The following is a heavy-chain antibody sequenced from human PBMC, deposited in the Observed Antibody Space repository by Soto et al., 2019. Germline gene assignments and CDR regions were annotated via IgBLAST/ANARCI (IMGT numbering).Heavy chain of an antibody. CDR3: AKGGYCSGGSCYSGGMDV. V-gene: IGHV3-30*18. D-gene: IGHD2-15*01. Sequence: PGGSLRLSCAASGFTFSSYGMHWVRQAPGKXLEWVAVISYDGSNKYYADSVKGRFTISRDNSKNTLYLQMNSLRAEDTAVYYCAKGGYCSGGSCYSGGMDVWGQGPTVTVSS. CDR1: GFTFSSYG. CDR2: ISYDGSNK. J-gene: IGHJ6*02.